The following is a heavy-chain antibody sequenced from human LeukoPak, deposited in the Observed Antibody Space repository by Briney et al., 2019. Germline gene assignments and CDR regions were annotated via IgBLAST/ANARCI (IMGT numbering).Heavy chain of an antibody. J-gene: IGHJ4*02. D-gene: IGHD1-1*01. CDR1: GDSISSYY. CDR2: ISDSGST. V-gene: IGHV4-59*01. Sequence: SETLSLTCTVSGDSISSYYWSWIRQPPGKGLEWIGYISDSGSTNYNASLKSRVTISVDTSKNQFSLKLNSVTATDTAVYYCARWNRLIDFWGQGTLVTVSS. CDR3: ARWNRLIDF.